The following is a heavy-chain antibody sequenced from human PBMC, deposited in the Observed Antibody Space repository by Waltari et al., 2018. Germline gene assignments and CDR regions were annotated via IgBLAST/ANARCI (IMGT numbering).Heavy chain of an antibody. CDR3: ARWDTYCSSTSCYGGMDV. J-gene: IGHJ6*02. CDR1: GYTFTGYY. V-gene: IGHV1-2*06. Sequence: QVQLVQSGAEVKKPGASVKVSCKASGYTFTGYYMHWVRQAPGQGLEWMGRINPNSGGTNYAKKFQGRVTMTRDTSISTAYMELSRLRSDDTAVYYCARWDTYCSSTSCYGGMDVWGQGTTVTVSS. CDR2: INPNSGGT. D-gene: IGHD2-2*01.